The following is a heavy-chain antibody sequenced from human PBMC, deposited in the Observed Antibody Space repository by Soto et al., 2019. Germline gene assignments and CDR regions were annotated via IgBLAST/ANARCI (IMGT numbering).Heavy chain of an antibody. J-gene: IGHJ4*02. CDR3: ARVGELIGAGYDY. Sequence: ASVKVSCKASGYTFTSYGIGWVRQAPGQGLEWMGWISAYNGNTNYVQKLQGRVTITTDTSTSTAYMELRSLRADDTAVYYCARVGELIGAGYDYWGQGTLVTVSS. D-gene: IGHD1-26*01. CDR2: ISAYNGNT. CDR1: GYTFTSYG. V-gene: IGHV1-18*01.